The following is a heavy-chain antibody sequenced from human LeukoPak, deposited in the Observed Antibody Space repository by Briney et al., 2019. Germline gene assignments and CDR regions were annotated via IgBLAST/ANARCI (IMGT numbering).Heavy chain of an antibody. D-gene: IGHD5-18*01. Sequence: SETLSLTCAVSGGSISSYYWSWIRQPPGKGLEGSGYIYYSGRTIYNPSLKRRVTISVDTSKNHFSLTLSSVIAADTAVYYCARGQKYRNGYTVTELGSGYFDYWGQGTLVTVSS. CDR2: IYYSGRT. CDR1: GGSISSYY. V-gene: IGHV4-59*01. CDR3: ARGQKYRNGYTVTELGSGYFDY. J-gene: IGHJ4*02.